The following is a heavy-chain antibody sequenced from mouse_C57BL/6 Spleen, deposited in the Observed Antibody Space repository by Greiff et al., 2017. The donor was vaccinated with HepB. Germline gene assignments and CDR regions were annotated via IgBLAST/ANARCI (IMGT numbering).Heavy chain of an antibody. CDR2: IYPRSGNT. V-gene: IGHV1-81*01. CDR3: ARKLGPLRYAMDY. D-gene: IGHD4-1*01. Sequence: VKLMESGAELARPGASVKLSCKASGYTFTSYGISWVKQRPGQGLEWIGEIYPRSGNTYYNEKFKGKATLTADKSSSTAYMELRSLTSEDSAVYFCARKLGPLRYAMDYWGQGTSVTVSS. J-gene: IGHJ4*01. CDR1: GYTFTSYG.